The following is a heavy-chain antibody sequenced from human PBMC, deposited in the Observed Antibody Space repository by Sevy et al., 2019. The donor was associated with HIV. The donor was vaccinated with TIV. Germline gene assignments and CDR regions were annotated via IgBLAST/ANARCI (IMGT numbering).Heavy chain of an antibody. Sequence: GGSLRLSCAASGFTFSGYSMHWVRQAPGKGLEWVAVISYDGSNEYYADSVKGRFTISRDNFKNTLYLQMNSLRTEDTAVYYCTRGGNYAYFLYWGQGALVTVSS. D-gene: IGHD1-7*01. CDR2: ISYDGSNE. V-gene: IGHV3-30-3*01. J-gene: IGHJ4*02. CDR1: GFTFSGYS. CDR3: TRGGNYAYFLY.